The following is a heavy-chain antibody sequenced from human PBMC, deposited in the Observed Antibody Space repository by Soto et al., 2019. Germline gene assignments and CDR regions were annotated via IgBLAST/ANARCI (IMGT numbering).Heavy chain of an antibody. CDR1: GFSLSTSGVG. Sequence: QITLKESGRMLVKPTQTLTLTCTFSGFSLSTSGVGVGWIRQPPGKALEWLALIYWDGDKRYSPSLKSRLTVTKDTSNNQVVLTMSNMDPVDTATYYCAHIASYYQFDWFDPWGQGILVTVSS. V-gene: IGHV2-5*02. CDR3: AHIASYYQFDWFDP. CDR2: IYWDGDK. J-gene: IGHJ5*02. D-gene: IGHD3-10*01.